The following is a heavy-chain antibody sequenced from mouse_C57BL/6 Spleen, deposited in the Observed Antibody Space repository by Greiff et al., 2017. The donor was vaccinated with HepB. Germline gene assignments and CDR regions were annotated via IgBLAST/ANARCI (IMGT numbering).Heavy chain of an antibody. CDR2: INPSRGYT. Sequence: VQLQQSGAELAKPGASVKLSCRASGYTFTSYWMHWVKQGPGQGLEWIGYINPSRGYTKYNQKFKDKATLTADKSSSTAYMQLSSLTYEDSAVYYCANYYGSSYWYFDVWGTGTTVTVSS. J-gene: IGHJ1*03. CDR3: ANYYGSSYWYFDV. V-gene: IGHV1-7*01. D-gene: IGHD1-1*01. CDR1: GYTFTSYW.